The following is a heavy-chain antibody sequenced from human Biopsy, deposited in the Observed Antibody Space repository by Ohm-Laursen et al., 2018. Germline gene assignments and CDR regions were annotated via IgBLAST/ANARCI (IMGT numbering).Heavy chain of an antibody. V-gene: IGHV1-2*02. J-gene: IGHJ3*01. CDR2: VCPNRGGT. D-gene: IGHD3-16*01. CDR3: ARDIMNRIAGLVARSDVFDV. Sequence: ASVKVSCNGSGYAVNDYFLHWLRQAPGQGLEWMGWVCPNRGGTNYAQKFQGRVTMTTVTSTSTVYLELRRLIPDDTAVYYCARDIMNRIAGLVARSDVFDVWGQGTLVTVSS. CDR1: GYAVNDYF.